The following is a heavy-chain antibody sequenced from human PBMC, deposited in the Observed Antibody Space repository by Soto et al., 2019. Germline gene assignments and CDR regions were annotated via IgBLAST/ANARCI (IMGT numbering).Heavy chain of an antibody. CDR3: AHSNVEVAARSTHAFDS. Sequence: QITLKESGPSPVKPTQPLTLTCTFSGFSLSTGGVGVGWIRQPPGKALEWLALIYWDDDTRYNPSLQSRLTSTEDVYNQVVLSMTTMDPVDTATYYCAHSNVEVAARSTHAFDSWGQGRLVTVPS. CDR2: IYWDDDT. J-gene: IGHJ4*02. D-gene: IGHD2-15*01. CDR1: GFSLSTGGVG. V-gene: IGHV2-5*02.